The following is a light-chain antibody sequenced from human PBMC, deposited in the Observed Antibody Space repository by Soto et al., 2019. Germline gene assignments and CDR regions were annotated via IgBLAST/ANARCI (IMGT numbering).Light chain of an antibody. CDR2: GAS. Sequence: DIPMTQSPSSLSASVGDRVTITCQASQDLRNYLNWYQQKPGRAPKLLIYGASTLETGVPSRLSRSGYGTDLTFTTSSLQPEDIATYDCHHYDNRPRFTFGPGTKVDIK. CDR1: QDLRNY. V-gene: IGKV1-33*01. CDR3: HHYDNRPRFT. J-gene: IGKJ3*01.